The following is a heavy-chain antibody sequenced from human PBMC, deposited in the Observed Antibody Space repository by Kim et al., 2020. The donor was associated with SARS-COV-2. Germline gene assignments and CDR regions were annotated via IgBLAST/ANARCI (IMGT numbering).Heavy chain of an antibody. CDR1: GGSFSGYY. D-gene: IGHD6-13*01. J-gene: IGHJ3*02. Sequence: SETLSLTCAVYGGSFSGYYWSWIRQPPGKGLEWIGEINHSGSTNYNPSLKSRVTISVDTSKNQFSLKLSSVTAADTAVYYCARGPQYSSRKRRAAFDIWGQGTMVTVSS. CDR2: INHSGST. V-gene: IGHV4-34*01. CDR3: ARGPQYSSRKRRAAFDI.